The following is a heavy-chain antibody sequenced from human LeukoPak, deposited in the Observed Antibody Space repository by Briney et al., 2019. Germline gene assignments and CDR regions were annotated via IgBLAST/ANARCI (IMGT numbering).Heavy chain of an antibody. CDR1: GYTFTSYY. CDR3: ARVTRGLNFDY. J-gene: IGHJ4*02. V-gene: IGHV1-46*01. Sequence: ASVKVSCKASGYTFTSYYIHWVRQAPGQGLEWMGIINPSGGSTSYAQKFQGRVTMTRDTSTSTVYMELSSLRSEDTAVYYCARVTRGLNFDYWGQGTLVTVSS. CDR2: INPSGGST.